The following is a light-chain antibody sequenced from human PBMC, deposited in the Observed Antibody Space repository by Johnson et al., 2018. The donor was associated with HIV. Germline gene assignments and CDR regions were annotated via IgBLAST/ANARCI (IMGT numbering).Light chain of an antibody. CDR3: GTWDSSLSAFYV. J-gene: IGLJ1*01. Sequence: QSVLTQPPSVSAVPGQKVTISCSGSSSNIGNNYVSWYQQLPGTAPKLLIYDNNKRPSGIPDRFSGSKSGTSATMGITGLQTGDEADYYCGTWDSSLSAFYVFGTGTKVTGL. CDR1: SSNIGNNY. V-gene: IGLV1-51*01. CDR2: DNN.